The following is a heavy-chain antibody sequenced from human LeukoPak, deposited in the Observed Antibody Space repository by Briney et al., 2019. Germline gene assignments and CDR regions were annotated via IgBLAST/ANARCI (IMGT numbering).Heavy chain of an antibody. V-gene: IGHV4-39*07. Sequence: PSETLSLTCTVSGGSISSSSYYWGWIRQPPGKGLEWIGSIYYSGSTYYNPSLKSRVTISVDTSKNQFSLKLSSVTAADTAVYYCASNIVGATLLAYFQHWGQGTLVTVSS. CDR2: IYYSGST. CDR3: ASNIVGATLLAYFQH. CDR1: GGSISSSSYY. J-gene: IGHJ1*01. D-gene: IGHD1-26*01.